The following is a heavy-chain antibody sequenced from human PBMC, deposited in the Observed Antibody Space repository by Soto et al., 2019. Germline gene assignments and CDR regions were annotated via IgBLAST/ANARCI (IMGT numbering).Heavy chain of an antibody. CDR3: AKGSVVVAAKFDS. V-gene: IGHV3-23*01. CDR2: ISSSGYST. D-gene: IGHD2-21*02. CDR1: GFTFNNYA. J-gene: IGHJ4*02. Sequence: PGGSLRLSCAASGFTFNNYAMSWVRQAPGKGLEWVSAISSSGYSTYYADSVKGRFTISRDNSKNTVYLQMNNLHAEDTAVYYCAKGSVVVAAKFDSWGQGTLVTVSS.